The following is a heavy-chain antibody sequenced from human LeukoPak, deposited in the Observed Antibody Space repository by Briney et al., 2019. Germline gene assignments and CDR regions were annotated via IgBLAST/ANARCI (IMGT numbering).Heavy chain of an antibody. D-gene: IGHD2-15*01. V-gene: IGHV3-30*03. CDR1: GFTFSSYG. CDR3: ARASGYCSGGSCPLYYYGMDV. Sequence: GGSLRLSCAASGFTFSSYGMHWVRQAPGKGLEWVAVISYDGSNKYYADSVKGRFTISRDNSKNTLYLQMGSLRAEDMAVYYCARASGYCSGGSCPLYYYGMDVWGKGTTVTVSS. CDR2: ISYDGSNK. J-gene: IGHJ6*04.